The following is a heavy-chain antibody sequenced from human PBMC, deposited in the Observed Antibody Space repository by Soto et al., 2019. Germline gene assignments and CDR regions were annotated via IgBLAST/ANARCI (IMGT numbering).Heavy chain of an antibody. CDR3: VRVVAIPGYPDW. V-gene: IGHV1-69*12. J-gene: IGHJ4*02. CDR2: IVPIVDTA. D-gene: IGHD5-12*01. Sequence: QVQLVQSGAEVRQPASSVKVSCKTSGGTFSSYAISWVRQAPGQGLEWMGGIVPIVDTATYAQKFQGRVTITADGFASTAYMGLRRLRSDDTAVSYCVRVVAIPGYPDWWGQGTRVTVSS. CDR1: GGTFSSYA.